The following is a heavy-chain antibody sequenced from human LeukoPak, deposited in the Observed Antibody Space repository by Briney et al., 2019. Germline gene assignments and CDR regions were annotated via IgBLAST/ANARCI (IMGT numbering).Heavy chain of an antibody. J-gene: IGHJ4*02. V-gene: IGHV3-23*01. CDR2: ISGSGGST. CDR1: GFTFSSYA. CDR3: AKMVDSYGTFDY. Sequence: GGSLRLSCAASGFTFSSYAMSWVRQAPGKGLEWVSAISGSGGSTNYADSVKGRFTISRDNSKNTLYLQMNSLRAKDTAVYYCAKMVDSYGTFDYWGQGTLVTVSS. D-gene: IGHD5-18*01.